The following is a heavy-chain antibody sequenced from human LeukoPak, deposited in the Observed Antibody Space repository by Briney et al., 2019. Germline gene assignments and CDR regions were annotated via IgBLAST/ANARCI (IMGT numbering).Heavy chain of an antibody. CDR1: GFTFSSYS. D-gene: IGHD6-19*01. Sequence: GGSLRLSCAASGFTFSSYSMNWVRQAPGRGLEWVSSISSSSSYIYYADSVKGRFTISRDNAKNSLYLQMNSLRAEDTAVYYCARAREAQWLVDYWGQGTLVTVSS. CDR3: ARAREAQWLVDY. CDR2: ISSSSSYI. J-gene: IGHJ4*02. V-gene: IGHV3-21*01.